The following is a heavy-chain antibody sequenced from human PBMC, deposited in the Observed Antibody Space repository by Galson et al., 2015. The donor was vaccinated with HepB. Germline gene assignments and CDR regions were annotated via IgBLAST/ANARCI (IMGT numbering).Heavy chain of an antibody. CDR3: ARDNPWGGYSTWFDP. CDR2: IKSDGSEK. D-gene: IGHD3-3*01. V-gene: IGHV3-7*03. CDR1: GFTFSDFW. Sequence: SLRLSCAVSGFTFSDFWMSWVRQAPGKGLEWVANIKSDGSEKYYVDSVKGRFTISRDNAGNSLYLQMNSLRADDTAFYYCARDNPWGGYSTWFDPWGQGTLVTVSS. J-gene: IGHJ5*02.